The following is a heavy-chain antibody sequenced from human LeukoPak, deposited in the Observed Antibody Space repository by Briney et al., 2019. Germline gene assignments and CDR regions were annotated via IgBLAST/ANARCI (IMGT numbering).Heavy chain of an antibody. Sequence: GGSLRLSCAVSGFKMKNFGMHWVRQAPGKGLEWVAVIWYDGSQRHYIDSVKGRFAISRENSMNTLSLEMNGLRVEDTAVYYCVSGADMNYNFENSFYFDSWGQGALVIVSS. J-gene: IGHJ4*02. CDR3: VSGADMNYNFENSFYFDS. CDR2: IWYDGSQR. D-gene: IGHD3-3*01. V-gene: IGHV3-33*03. CDR1: GFKMKNFG.